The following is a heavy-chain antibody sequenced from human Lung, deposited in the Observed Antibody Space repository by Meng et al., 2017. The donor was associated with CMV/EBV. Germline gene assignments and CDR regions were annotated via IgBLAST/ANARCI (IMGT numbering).Heavy chain of an antibody. V-gene: IGHV4-59*01. CDR2: IYYSGST. CDR3: ARCGYYYDSSGYYLNWFDP. CDR1: GGSISSYY. J-gene: IGHJ5*02. D-gene: IGHD3-22*01. Sequence: QVQLQESGPGLVKPSETLSLTCPVSGGSISSYYWSWIRQPPGKGLEWIGYIYYSGSTNYNPSLKSRVTISVDTSKNQFSLKLSSVTAADTAVYYCARCGYYYDSSGYYLNWFDPWGQGTLVTVSS.